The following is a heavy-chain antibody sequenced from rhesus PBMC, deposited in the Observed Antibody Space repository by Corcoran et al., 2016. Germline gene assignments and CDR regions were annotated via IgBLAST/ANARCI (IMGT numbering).Heavy chain of an antibody. D-gene: IGHD5-24*01. Sequence: QVQLQESGPGLVKPSETLSLTCAVSGGSISGYYYWSWIRQPPGKGLEWIGYIYGNSASTNSNPSLKNRVTISKDTSKNQFSMKLSSVTAADTAVYYCARNIVGTLYFDYWGQGVLVTVSS. J-gene: IGHJ4*01. CDR2: IYGNSAST. V-gene: IGHV4-143*01. CDR1: GGSISGYYY. CDR3: ARNIVGTLYFDY.